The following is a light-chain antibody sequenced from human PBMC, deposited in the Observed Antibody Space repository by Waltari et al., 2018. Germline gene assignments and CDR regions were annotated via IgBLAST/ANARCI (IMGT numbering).Light chain of an antibody. CDR1: SGSVLTSDY. V-gene: IGLV8-61*01. CDR2: NTD. J-gene: IGLJ3*02. Sequence: TVVTQEPSLSVSPGGTVTLTCGLTSGSVLTSDYPSSYQQTPGQAPRTLIYNTDTLSSGVPVRFSGSILGSKAALTVAGAQADDESDYYCVLYLNGGIWVFGGGTRLTVL. CDR3: VLYLNGGIWV.